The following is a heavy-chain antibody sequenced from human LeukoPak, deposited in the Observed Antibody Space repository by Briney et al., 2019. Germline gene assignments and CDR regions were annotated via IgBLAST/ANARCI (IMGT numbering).Heavy chain of an antibody. Sequence: PGGSLRLSCAASGFTFNNNWMSWVRHVPGKGLEWVANIKQDGSDKYYVDSVKGRFTVSRDNAKKSLYLQMNILRVEDTAVYYCARGVGSDSGIWFDPGGLGTLVIVSS. D-gene: IGHD4-17*01. CDR2: IKQDGSDK. V-gene: IGHV3-7*01. J-gene: IGHJ5*02. CDR1: GFTFNNNW. CDR3: ARGVGSDSGIWFDP.